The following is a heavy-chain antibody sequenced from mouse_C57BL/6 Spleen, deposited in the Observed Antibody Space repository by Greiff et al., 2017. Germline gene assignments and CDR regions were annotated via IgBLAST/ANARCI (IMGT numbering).Heavy chain of an antibody. CDR2: IYPRSGNT. V-gene: IGHV1-81*01. Sequence: VQLVVSGAELARPGASVKLSCKASGYTFTSYGISWVKQRTGQGLEWIGEIYPRSGNTYYNEKFKGKATLTADKSSSTAYMELRSLTSEDSAVYFCARGGGLDYWGQGTTLTVSS. J-gene: IGHJ2*01. CDR1: GYTFTSYG. CDR3: ARGGGLDY. D-gene: IGHD1-1*02.